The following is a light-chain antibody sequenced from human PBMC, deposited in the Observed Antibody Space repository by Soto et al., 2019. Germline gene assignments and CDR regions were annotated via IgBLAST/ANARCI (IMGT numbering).Light chain of an antibody. V-gene: IGLV1-40*01. CDR3: QAYDYSLAAFV. CDR2: GNR. CDR1: NSNLGAGYD. J-gene: IGLJ3*02. Sequence: QSVLTQPPSVSGAPGQRVTISCTGDNSNLGAGYDVHWYQQLPGAAPKLVIFGNRNRPSGVPERFSGSKSGTSAYLSITGLQAEDEADYYCQAYDYSLAAFVFGGGTKLTVL.